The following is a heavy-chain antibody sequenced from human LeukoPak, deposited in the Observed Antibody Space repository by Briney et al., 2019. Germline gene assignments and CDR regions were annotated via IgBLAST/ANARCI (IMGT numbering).Heavy chain of an antibody. CDR3: ARELTYYYDSSGYSLGYFQH. V-gene: IGHV4-4*07. CDR1: GGSISSYY. Sequence: SETLSLTCTVSGGSISSYYWSWIRQPAGKGLEWIGRFYTSGSTNYNPSLKSRVTMSVDTSKNQFSLKLSSVTAADTAVYYCARELTYYYDSSGYSLGYFQHWGQGTLVTVSS. D-gene: IGHD3-22*01. CDR2: FYTSGST. J-gene: IGHJ1*01.